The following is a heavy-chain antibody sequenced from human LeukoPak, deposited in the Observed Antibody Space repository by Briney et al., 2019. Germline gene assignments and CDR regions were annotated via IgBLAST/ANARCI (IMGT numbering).Heavy chain of an antibody. CDR3: ARDMYGDGLDY. CDR1: GGSFSGYY. D-gene: IGHD4-17*01. V-gene: IGHV4-34*01. CDR2: INHSGST. J-gene: IGHJ4*02. Sequence: SETLSLTCAVYGGSFSGYYWSWIRQPPGKGLEWIGEINHSGSTNYNPSLKSRVTISVDTSKNQFSLKLSSVTAADTAVYYCARDMYGDGLDYWGQGTLVTVSS.